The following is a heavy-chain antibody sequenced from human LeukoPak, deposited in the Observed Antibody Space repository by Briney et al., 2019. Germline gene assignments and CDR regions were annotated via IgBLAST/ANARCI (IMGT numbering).Heavy chain of an antibody. CDR1: GFTFSSYS. CDR2: ISSSSNSI. D-gene: IGHD2-2*01. V-gene: IGHV3-48*01. Sequence: GGSLRLSCAASGFTFSSYSMNWVRQAPGKGLELVSYISSSSNSIYYADSVKGRFTISRDNSKNTLYLQMNSLRAEDTAVYYCAKDRSGCSSTSCYFSWFDPWGQGTLVTVSS. J-gene: IGHJ5*02. CDR3: AKDRSGCSSTSCYFSWFDP.